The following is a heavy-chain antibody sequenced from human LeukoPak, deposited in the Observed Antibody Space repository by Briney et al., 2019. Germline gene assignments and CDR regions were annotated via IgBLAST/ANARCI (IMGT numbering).Heavy chain of an antibody. J-gene: IGHJ4*02. D-gene: IGHD3-22*01. V-gene: IGHV3-23*01. CDR2: ISGSGGST. Sequence: QTGGSLRLSCAASGFTFSSYAMSWVRQAPGKGLEWVSAISGSGGSTYYADSVKGRFTISRDNSKNTLYLQMNSLRAEDTAVYYCAVGETWTYNNYDSSGLPLPFDYWGQGTLVTVSS. CDR1: GFTFSSYA. CDR3: AVGETWTYNNYDSSGLPLPFDY.